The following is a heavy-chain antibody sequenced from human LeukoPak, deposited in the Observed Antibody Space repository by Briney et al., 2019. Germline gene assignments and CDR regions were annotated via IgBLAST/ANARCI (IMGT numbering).Heavy chain of an antibody. D-gene: IGHD3-3*01. V-gene: IGHV3-21*01. J-gene: IGHJ4*02. CDR1: GFTFSSYS. CDR2: ISSSSSYI. CDR3: ARDSFPDPGVVSAFDY. Sequence: GGSLRLSCAASGFTFSSYSMNWVRQAPGKGLEWVSSISSSSSYIYYADSVKGRFTISRDNAKNSLYLQMNSLRAEDTAVYYCARDSFPDPGVVSAFDYWGQGTLVTVSS.